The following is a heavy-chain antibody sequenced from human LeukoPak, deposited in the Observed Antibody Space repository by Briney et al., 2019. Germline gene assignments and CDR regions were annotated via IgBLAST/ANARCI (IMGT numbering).Heavy chain of an antibody. D-gene: IGHD3-9*01. J-gene: IGHJ4*02. CDR1: GYTFINYE. CDR3: ARAHTDYDILTGYYEFDY. CDR2: MNPKSGNT. V-gene: IGHV1-8*01. Sequence: APVKVSCKASGYTFINYEINWVRQATGQGLEWMGWMNPKSGNTGYAQKFQGRVTMTRNTSISTAYMELSSLRSEDTAVYYCARAHTDYDILTGYYEFDYWGQGTLVTVSS.